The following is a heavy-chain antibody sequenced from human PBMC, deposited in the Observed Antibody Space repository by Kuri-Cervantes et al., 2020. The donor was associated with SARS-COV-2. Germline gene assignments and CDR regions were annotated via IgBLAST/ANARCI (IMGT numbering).Heavy chain of an antibody. CDR2: IRGKSYGGTT. V-gene: IGHV3-49*04. CDR3: YGYNPSVDTAMIRFDF. D-gene: IGHD5-18*01. CDR1: GFTFSSYA. Sequence: GESLKISCAASGFTFSSYAMHWVRQAPGKGLEWVGFIRGKSYGGTTDYAASVKGRFTVSRDDSKSIAYLQMNSLKTEDTAIYYCYGYNPSVDTAMIRFDFWGQGTLVTVSS. J-gene: IGHJ4*02.